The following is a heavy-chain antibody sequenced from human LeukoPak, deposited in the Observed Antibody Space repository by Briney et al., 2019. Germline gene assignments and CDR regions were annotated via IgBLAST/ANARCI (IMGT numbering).Heavy chain of an antibody. Sequence: GGSLRLSCAVSGFTFDDHGMSWVRQAPGKGLEWVSGINWNGGSTGYADSVKGRFTISRDDSKNTLYLQMNSLTAEDTAVYYCARERFGAYPEHWGQGTLVTVSS. CDR3: ARERFGAYPEH. CDR2: INWNGGST. D-gene: IGHD3-16*01. CDR1: GFTFDDHG. J-gene: IGHJ1*01. V-gene: IGHV3-20*04.